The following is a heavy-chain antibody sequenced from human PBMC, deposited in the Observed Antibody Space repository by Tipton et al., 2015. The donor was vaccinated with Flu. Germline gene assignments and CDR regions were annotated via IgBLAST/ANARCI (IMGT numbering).Heavy chain of an antibody. Sequence: GLVKPSETLSLTCTVSGGSISSGGYYWSWIRQHPGKGLEWIGYIYYSGSTYYNPSLKSRVTISVDTSKNQFSLKLSSVTAADTAVYYCAGSIGFGYYFDYWGQGTLVTVSS. V-gene: IGHV4-31*03. CDR2: IYYSGST. CDR1: GGSISSGGYY. CDR3: AGSIGFGYYFDY. D-gene: IGHD3-10*01. J-gene: IGHJ4*02.